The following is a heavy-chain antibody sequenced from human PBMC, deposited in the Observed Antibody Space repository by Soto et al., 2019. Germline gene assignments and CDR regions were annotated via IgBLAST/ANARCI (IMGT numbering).Heavy chain of an antibody. Sequence: VLLLESGGGLVQPGGSLRLSCAASGFPLSTYGMTWVRQAPGKGLEWVSAITGTGGNTYYVDSVKGRFTSSRDNSKNMLYLQVNSLRVEDTAVYYCARIRGYWYGLDVWGQGTTVTVSS. CDR1: GFPLSTYG. V-gene: IGHV3-23*01. J-gene: IGHJ6*02. CDR2: ITGTGGNT. CDR3: ARIRGYWYGLDV.